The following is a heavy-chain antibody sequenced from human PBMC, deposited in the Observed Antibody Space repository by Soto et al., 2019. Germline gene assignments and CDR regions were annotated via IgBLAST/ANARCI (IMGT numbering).Heavy chain of an antibody. D-gene: IGHD2-15*01. CDR3: ARDQSYCSGGSCYSALNNFDY. V-gene: IGHV1-69*06. CDR2: IIPIFGTA. J-gene: IGHJ4*02. CDR1: GGTFSSYA. Sequence: SVKVSCKASGGTFSSYAISWVRQAPGQGLEWMGGIIPIFGTANYAQKFQGRVTITADKSTSTAYMELSSLRSEDTAVYYCARDQSYCSGGSCYSALNNFDYWGQGTLVTVSS.